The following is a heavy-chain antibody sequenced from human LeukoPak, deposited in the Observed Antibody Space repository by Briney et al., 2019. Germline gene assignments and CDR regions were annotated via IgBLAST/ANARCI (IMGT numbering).Heavy chain of an antibody. J-gene: IGHJ4*02. Sequence: GGSLRLSCAASGFIIISYRMSWVRQAPGKGLEWVANIKQDGSNKYYADSVKGRFTISRDNSKNTLYLQMNSLRAEDTAVYYCAKLGEGGYSYDYLPYYFDYWGQGTLVTVSS. CDR2: IKQDGSNK. D-gene: IGHD5-18*01. CDR1: GFIIISYR. CDR3: AKLGEGGYSYDYLPYYFDY. V-gene: IGHV3-7*01.